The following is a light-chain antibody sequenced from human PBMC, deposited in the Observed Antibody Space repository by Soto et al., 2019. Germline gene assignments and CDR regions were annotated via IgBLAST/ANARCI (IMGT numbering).Light chain of an antibody. CDR1: SNNIGNYNF. V-gene: IGLV2-8*01. Sequence: QSVLTQPASVSGSPGQSITISCTGTSNNIGNYNFVSWYQHHPGKAPKLMIYEVFKRPSEIPARFSASKSGNTASLIVSGLQPEDEAEYFCSSFADGFNVVFGGGTKVTVL. J-gene: IGLJ2*01. CDR3: SSFADGFNVV. CDR2: EVF.